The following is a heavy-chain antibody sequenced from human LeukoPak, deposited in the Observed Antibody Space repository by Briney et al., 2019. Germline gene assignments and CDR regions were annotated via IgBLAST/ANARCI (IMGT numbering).Heavy chain of an antibody. Sequence: GGSLRLSCAASGFTFSTYSMNWVRQAPGKGLEWVSSISSSSSYINYADSVKGRFTISRDNSKNTVYLQMNSLRAEDTAVYYCARNIPVTRWGYWGQGTLVTVSS. J-gene: IGHJ4*02. D-gene: IGHD2-21*01. V-gene: IGHV3-21*01. CDR2: ISSSSSYI. CDR1: GFTFSTYS. CDR3: ARNIPVTRWGY.